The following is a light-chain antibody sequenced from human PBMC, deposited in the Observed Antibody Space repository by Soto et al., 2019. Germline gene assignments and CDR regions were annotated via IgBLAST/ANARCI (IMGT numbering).Light chain of an antibody. CDR2: DVT. J-gene: IGLJ1*01. CDR1: SSDVGGYNY. V-gene: IGLV2-11*01. CDR3: CSYAGTYTYV. Sequence: QSALTQPRSVSGSPEQSVTGSCTGTSSDVGGYNYVTWYQHHPGKAPRLMIYDVTKRPSGVPDRFSGSKSGNTASLTISGLQAEDEAHYYCCSYAGTYTYVFGTATKLTVL.